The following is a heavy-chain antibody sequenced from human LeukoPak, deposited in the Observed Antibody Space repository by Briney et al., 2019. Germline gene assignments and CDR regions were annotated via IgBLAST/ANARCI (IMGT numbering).Heavy chain of an antibody. J-gene: IGHJ4*02. D-gene: IGHD6-19*01. CDR1: GFSLSTYG. V-gene: IGHV3-23*01. CDR3: AKDHGTAVAGFYY. CDR2: ITGTGGST. Sequence: GGSLRLSCAASGFSLSTYGVSWVRQPPGKGLEWVSGITGTGGSTYYADSVKGRFTVSRDTSKNALYLQMNSLRAEDTAIYYCAKDHGTAVAGFYYWGQGTLVTVSS.